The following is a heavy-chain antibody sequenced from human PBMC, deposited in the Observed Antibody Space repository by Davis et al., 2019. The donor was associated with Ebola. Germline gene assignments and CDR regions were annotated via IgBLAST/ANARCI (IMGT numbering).Heavy chain of an antibody. CDR2: IYSGGST. V-gene: IGHV3-53*01. CDR3: ARRVRRAFET. D-gene: IGHD3-9*01. CDR1: GFTVSSNY. J-gene: IGHJ5*02. Sequence: GESLKISCAASGFTVSSNYMSWVRQAPGKGLEWVSVIYSGGSTYYADSVKGRFTISRDNSKNTLYLQMNSLRAEDTAVYYCARRVRRAFETWGRGTPVTVSS.